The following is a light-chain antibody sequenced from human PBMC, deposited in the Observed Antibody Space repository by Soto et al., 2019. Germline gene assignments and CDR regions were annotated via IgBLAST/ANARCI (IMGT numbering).Light chain of an antibody. CDR1: SSDVGAYNY. CDR2: EVT. Sequence: QSALTQPASVSGSPGQSITISCTGSSSDVGAYNYVSWYQQHPGKAPRLMIYEVTNRPSGVSNRFSGSKSGNTASLTISGLRAEDEADYYCSSYTSSNTLYVFGTGTKLTVL. CDR3: SSYTSSNTLYV. J-gene: IGLJ1*01. V-gene: IGLV2-14*01.